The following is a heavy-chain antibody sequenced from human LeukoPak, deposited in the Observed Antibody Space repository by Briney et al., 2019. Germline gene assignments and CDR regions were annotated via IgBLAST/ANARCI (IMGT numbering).Heavy chain of an antibody. CDR2: IRSKANSYET. J-gene: IGHJ4*02. CDR1: GFTFSGSS. D-gene: IGHD5-12*01. CDR3: TRWLRSGFDY. Sequence: PGGSLRLSCAASGFTFSGSSMHWVRQASGKGLEWVGRIRSKANSYETAYAASVKGKFTISRDDSKNTAYLQMNSLKTEDTAVYYCTRWLRSGFDYWGQGTLVTVSS. V-gene: IGHV3-73*01.